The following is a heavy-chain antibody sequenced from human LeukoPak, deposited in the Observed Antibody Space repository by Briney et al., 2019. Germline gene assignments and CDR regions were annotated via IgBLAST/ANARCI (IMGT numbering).Heavy chain of an antibody. Sequence: GGSLRLSCGASGFTFSSYAMSWVRQAPGKGLEWGSAISDSGGGTYSADSMKGGFTISRDNSKSTLYMQMNRLRADDTAVYYCAAQKRGSYRPYYFDYWGQGTLVTVSS. J-gene: IGHJ4*02. CDR3: AAQKRGSYRPYYFDY. D-gene: IGHD3-16*02. CDR1: GFTFSSYA. CDR2: ISDSGGGT. V-gene: IGHV3-23*01.